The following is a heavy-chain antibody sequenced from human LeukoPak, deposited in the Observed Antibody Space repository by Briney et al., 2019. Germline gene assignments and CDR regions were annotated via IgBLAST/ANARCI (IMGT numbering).Heavy chain of an antibody. Sequence: GGSLRLSCAASGFTFSSYGMHWVRQAPGKGLEWVAFIRYDGSNKYYADSVKGRFTISRDNSKNTLYLQMNSLRAEDTAVYYCAKCGDIVVVPAAPGVDYWGQGTLVIVSS. CDR2: IRYDGSNK. CDR3: AKCGDIVVVPAAPGVDY. CDR1: GFTFSSYG. J-gene: IGHJ4*02. D-gene: IGHD2-2*01. V-gene: IGHV3-30*02.